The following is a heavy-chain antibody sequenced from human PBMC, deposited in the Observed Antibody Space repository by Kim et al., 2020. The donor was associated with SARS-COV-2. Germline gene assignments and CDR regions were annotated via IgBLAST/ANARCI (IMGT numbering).Heavy chain of an antibody. CDR3: ARAHYWGYSSSWYEKLVDY. J-gene: IGHJ4*02. V-gene: IGHV1-2*02. Sequence: ASVKVSCKASGYTFTGYYMHWVRQAPGQGLEWMGWINPNSGGTNYAQKFQGRVTMTRDTSISTAYMELSRLRSDDTAVYYCARAHYWGYSSSWYEKLVDYWGQGTLVTVSS. D-gene: IGHD6-13*01. CDR1: GYTFTGYY. CDR2: INPNSGGT.